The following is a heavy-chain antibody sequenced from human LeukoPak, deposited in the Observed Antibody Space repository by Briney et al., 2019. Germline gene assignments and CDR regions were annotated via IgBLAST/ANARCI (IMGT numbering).Heavy chain of an antibody. Sequence: SGGSLRLSCAASGFTFDDYAMHWVRQAPGKGLEWVSGISWSSGSIGYADSVKGRFTISRDNAKNSLYLQMNSLRAEDTALYYCATLHPAAPHYWGQGTLVTVSS. CDR2: ISWSSGSI. D-gene: IGHD2-2*01. CDR3: ATLHPAAPHY. V-gene: IGHV3-9*01. CDR1: GFTFDDYA. J-gene: IGHJ4*02.